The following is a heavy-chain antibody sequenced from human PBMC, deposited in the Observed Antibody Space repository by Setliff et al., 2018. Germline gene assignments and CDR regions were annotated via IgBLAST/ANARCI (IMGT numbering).Heavy chain of an antibody. CDR1: GFTFSGSA. CDR2: IRSRPDNYAT. Sequence: PGGSLRLSCAASGFTFSGSAMHWVRQASGKGLEWVGRIRSRPDNYATAYAASVKGRFTLSRDDSKNTAYLQMNSLKTEDTAVYYCTRQASPHPDSSGYYYDLRFYYYMDVWGKGTTVTVSS. D-gene: IGHD3-22*01. J-gene: IGHJ6*03. V-gene: IGHV3-73*01. CDR3: TRQASPHPDSSGYYYDLRFYYYMDV.